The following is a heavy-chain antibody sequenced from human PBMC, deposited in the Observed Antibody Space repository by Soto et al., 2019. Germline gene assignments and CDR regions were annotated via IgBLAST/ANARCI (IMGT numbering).Heavy chain of an antibody. V-gene: IGHV2-5*02. CDR1: GFSLTTDGVG. J-gene: IGHJ4*02. Sequence: QITLVESGPTRVKPTQTLTLTCTFSGFSLTTDGVGVGWVRQPPGKALERLALIYWDDDKRYSPSLGSRLTITKDTSRNQVVLTMTNMDPVDTATYYCAHRAGLQGNWNGGYFDFWGQGALVTVSS. D-gene: IGHD1-1*01. CDR2: IYWDDDK. CDR3: AHRAGLQGNWNGGYFDF.